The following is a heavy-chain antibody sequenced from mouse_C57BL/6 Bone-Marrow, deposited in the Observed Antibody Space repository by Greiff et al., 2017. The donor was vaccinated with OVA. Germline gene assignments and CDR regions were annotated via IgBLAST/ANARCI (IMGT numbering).Heavy chain of an antibody. Sequence: EVQRVESGAELVRPGASVKLSCTASGFNIKDYYMHWVKQRPEQGLEWIGRIDPEDGDTEYAPKFQGKATMTADTSSNTAYLQLSSLTSEDTAVYYCTTRGDSFTTVVPAYAMDYWGQGTSVTVSS. CDR3: TTRGDSFTTVVPAYAMDY. D-gene: IGHD1-1*01. CDR2: IDPEDGDT. CDR1: GFNIKDYY. J-gene: IGHJ4*01. V-gene: IGHV14-1*01.